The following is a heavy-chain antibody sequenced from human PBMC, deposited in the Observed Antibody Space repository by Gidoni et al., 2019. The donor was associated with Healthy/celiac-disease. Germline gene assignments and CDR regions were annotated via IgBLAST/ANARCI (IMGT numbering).Heavy chain of an antibody. J-gene: IGHJ3*02. D-gene: IGHD1-26*01. Sequence: EVQLVESGGGLVQPGGSLRLSCAASGFTVSSNYMSWVRQAPGKGLEWVSVIYSGGSTYYADSVKGRFTISRHNSKNTLYLQMNSLRAEDTAVYYCARALGGSYHNDAFDIWGQGTMVTVSS. CDR3: ARALGGSYHNDAFDI. CDR1: GFTVSSNY. V-gene: IGHV3-53*04. CDR2: IYSGGST.